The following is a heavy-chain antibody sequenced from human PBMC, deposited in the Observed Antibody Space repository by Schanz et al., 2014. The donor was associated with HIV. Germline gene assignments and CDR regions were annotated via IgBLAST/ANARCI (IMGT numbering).Heavy chain of an antibody. J-gene: IGHJ5*02. CDR3: ATCLITIGCSS. CDR1: GYTFSDYY. Sequence: QVQLVQSGADVKKPGASVKVSCKASGYTFSDYYIHWVRQAPGQGLEWMGGIIPLSGTTSYAQTLRGRVTITADKPTSTAYMELTSLRFEDTAVYYCATCLITIGCSSWGQGTLVTVSP. V-gene: IGHV1-69*06. D-gene: IGHD1-1*01. CDR2: IIPLSGTT.